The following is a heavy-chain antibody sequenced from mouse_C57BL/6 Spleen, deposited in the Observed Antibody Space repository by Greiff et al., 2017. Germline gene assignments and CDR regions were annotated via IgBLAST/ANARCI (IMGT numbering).Heavy chain of an antibody. D-gene: IGHD1-1*01. J-gene: IGHJ1*03. CDR1: GFTFSSYA. CDR3: AVYYGSSYRYFDV. Sequence: EVKLMESGGGLVKPGGSLKLSCAASGFTFSSYAMSWVRQTPEKRLEWVATISDGGSYTYYPDNVKGRFTISGDNAKNNLYLQMSHLKSEDTAMYYCAVYYGSSYRYFDVWGTGTTVTVSS. V-gene: IGHV5-4*03. CDR2: ISDGGSYT.